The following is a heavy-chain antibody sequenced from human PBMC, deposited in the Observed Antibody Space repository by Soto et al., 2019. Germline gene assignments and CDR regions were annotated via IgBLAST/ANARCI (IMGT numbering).Heavy chain of an antibody. J-gene: IGHJ3*02. D-gene: IGHD4-17*01. CDR1: GGSVSSGSYY. CDR2: IYHSGST. V-gene: IGHV4-39*01. Sequence: SETLSLTCTVSGGSVSSGSYYWSWIRQPPGEGLEWIGSIYHSGSTYYNASLKSRVTISVDASKNEFSLKLSSVTAADTAVYYCARPIATLRHDAFDIWGQGTMVTVSS. CDR3: ARPIATLRHDAFDI.